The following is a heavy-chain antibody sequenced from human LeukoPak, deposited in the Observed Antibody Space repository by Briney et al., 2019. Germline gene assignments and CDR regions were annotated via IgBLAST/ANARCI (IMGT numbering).Heavy chain of an antibody. CDR1: GFTFSSYG. CDR3: AKAVAAADRYYYGMDV. D-gene: IGHD6-13*01. V-gene: IGHV3-30*18. CDR2: ISYDGSNK. J-gene: IGHJ6*02. Sequence: GRSLRLSCAASGFTFSSYGMHWVRQAPGKGLEWVAVISYDGSNKYYADSVKGRFTISRDNSKNTLYLQMNSLRAEDTAVYYCAKAVAAADRYYYGMDVWGQGTTVTVSS.